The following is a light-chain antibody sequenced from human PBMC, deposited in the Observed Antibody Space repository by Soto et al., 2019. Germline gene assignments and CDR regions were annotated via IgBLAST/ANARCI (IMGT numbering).Light chain of an antibody. J-gene: IGLJ1*01. CDR3: SSFTGSNYV. CDR1: ISDVGGYNF. Sequence: QSALTQPASVSGSPGQSITISCTGTISDVGGYNFVSWYQQYPGKAPKLMICDVSNRPSGVSNRFTGSKSGNTASLTISGLQAEDEADDYCSSFTGSNYVFGTGTKVTVL. CDR2: DVS. V-gene: IGLV2-14*03.